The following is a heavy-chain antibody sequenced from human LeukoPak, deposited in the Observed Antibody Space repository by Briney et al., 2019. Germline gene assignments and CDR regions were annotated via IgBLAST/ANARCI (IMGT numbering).Heavy chain of an antibody. CDR2: ISYDGSNK. CDR1: VFTFSSYS. D-gene: IGHD2-15*01. CDR3: AKDDAQAYCSGGICYKAILDY. V-gene: IGHV3-30*18. J-gene: IGHJ4*02. Sequence: VRSLRLSSAASVFTFSSYSMHSVRQAPGTGLGWVAVISYDGSNKYYADSVKGRFTISRDNSKNTLYLQMNSLRAEDTAVYYCAKDDAQAYCSGGICYKAILDYWGQGTLVTVSS.